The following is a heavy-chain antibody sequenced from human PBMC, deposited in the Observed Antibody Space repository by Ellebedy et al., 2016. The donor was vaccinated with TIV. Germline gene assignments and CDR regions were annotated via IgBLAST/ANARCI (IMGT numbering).Heavy chain of an antibody. CDR1: GGSVSSTRYY. Sequence: MPSETLSLTCSVSGGSVSSTRYYWDWIRQPPGKGLEYIGSVYYSGSPYYNPSFKSRVTLSADTSTNQFSLNLRTVTAADTAVYYCARTDPWQPIDDWGQGILVSVSS. J-gene: IGHJ4*02. V-gene: IGHV4-39*01. D-gene: IGHD2-21*02. CDR3: ARTDPWQPIDD. CDR2: VYYSGSP.